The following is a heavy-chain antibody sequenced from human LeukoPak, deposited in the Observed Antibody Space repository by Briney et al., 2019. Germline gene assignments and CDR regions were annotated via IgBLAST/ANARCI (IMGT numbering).Heavy chain of an antibody. V-gene: IGHV3-21*01. J-gene: IGHJ6*03. Sequence: GGSLRLSCAASGFTFNRYSMNWVRQAPGKGLEWVSSISSSSRYIYYADSVKGRFTISRDNAKNSLYLQMNSLRAEDTAVYYCARDREEDYYMDVWGEGTTVTVSS. CDR2: ISSSSRYI. CDR3: ARDREEDYYMDV. CDR1: GFTFNRYS.